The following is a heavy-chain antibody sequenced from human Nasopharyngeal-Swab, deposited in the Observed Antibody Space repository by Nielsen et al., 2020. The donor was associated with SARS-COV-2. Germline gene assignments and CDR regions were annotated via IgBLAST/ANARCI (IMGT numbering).Heavy chain of an antibody. V-gene: IGHV1-69*13. J-gene: IGHJ5*02. CDR2: IIPIFGTA. CDR3: ARGGGRYSSSWYEGNRFDP. D-gene: IGHD6-13*01. Sequence: SVKVSCKASGGTFSSYAISWVRQAPGQGLEWMGGIIPIFGTANYAQKFQGRVTITADESTSTAYMELSSLRSEDTAVYYCARGGGRYSSSWYEGNRFDPWGQGTLVTVSS. CDR1: GGTFSSYA.